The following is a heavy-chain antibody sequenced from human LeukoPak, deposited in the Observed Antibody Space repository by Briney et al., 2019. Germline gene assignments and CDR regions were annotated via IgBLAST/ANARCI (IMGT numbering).Heavy chain of an antibody. CDR3: ARMPPYMITVGGVIVPSSYYFDY. J-gene: IGHJ4*02. V-gene: IGHV3-21*01. CDR1: GFTFSSYS. CDR2: ISGSSSYI. D-gene: IGHD3-16*02. Sequence: GGSLRLSCAASGFTFSSYSMNWVRQAPGKGLEWVSCISGSSSYIYYADSVKGRFTISRDNAKNSLYLQMNSLRAEDTAVYYCARMPPYMITVGGVIVPSSYYFDYWGQGTLVTVSS.